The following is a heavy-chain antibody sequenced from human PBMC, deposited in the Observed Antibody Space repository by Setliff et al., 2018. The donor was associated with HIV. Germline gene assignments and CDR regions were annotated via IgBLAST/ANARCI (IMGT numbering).Heavy chain of an antibody. CDR2: ISPSSTII. CDR3: VRDKDWAFDY. V-gene: IGHV3-48*01. D-gene: IGHD3-9*01. J-gene: IGHJ4*02. CDR1: GFSFSSYS. Sequence: GGSLRLSCGASGFSFSSYSMNWVRQAPGKGLEWVSYISPSSTIIYYADSVRGRFTISRDNAKNSLYLQMNSLRAEDTAVYYCVRDKDWAFDYWGQGTLVTVSS.